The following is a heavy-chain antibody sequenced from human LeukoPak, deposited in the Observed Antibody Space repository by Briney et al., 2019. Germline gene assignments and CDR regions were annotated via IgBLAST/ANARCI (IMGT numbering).Heavy chain of an antibody. J-gene: IGHJ4*02. Sequence: GGSLRLSCAASGFTFSSYGMHWVRQAPGKGLEWVAVISYDGSNKYYADSVKGRFTISRDNSKNTLYLQMNSLRADDTAVYYCAMATLTTVTPIDYWGQGTLVTVSS. V-gene: IGHV3-30*03. CDR2: ISYDGSNK. CDR1: GFTFSSYG. CDR3: AMATLTTVTPIDY. D-gene: IGHD4-17*01.